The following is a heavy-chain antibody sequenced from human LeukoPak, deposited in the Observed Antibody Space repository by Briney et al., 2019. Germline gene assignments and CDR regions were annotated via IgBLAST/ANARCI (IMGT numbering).Heavy chain of an antibody. Sequence: ASLKASCKASGYTFTSYGISWVRQPPGQGLEWMGWISAYNGNTNHAQKLQGRVTMTTDTSTSTAYMELRSLRSDDTAVYYCARGGVTYYDILTGYYGVDYWGQGTLVTVS. CDR1: GYTFTSYG. CDR2: ISAYNGNT. V-gene: IGHV1-18*01. J-gene: IGHJ4*02. D-gene: IGHD3-9*01. CDR3: ARGGVTYYDILTGYYGVDY.